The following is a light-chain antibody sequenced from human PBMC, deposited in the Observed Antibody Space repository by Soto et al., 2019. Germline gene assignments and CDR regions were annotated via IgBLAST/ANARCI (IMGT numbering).Light chain of an antibody. CDR2: GNT. CDR3: QSYDSSLSVVI. CDR1: SFNIGAGHD. V-gene: IGLV1-40*01. Sequence: QLVLTQPPSVSGAPGQRVTISCTGSSFNIGAGHDVHWYQELPGTAPKLLIYGNTNRPSGVPDRFSGSKSGTSASLAIAGLQPEDEADYYCQSYDSSLSVVIFGGGTKVTVL. J-gene: IGLJ2*01.